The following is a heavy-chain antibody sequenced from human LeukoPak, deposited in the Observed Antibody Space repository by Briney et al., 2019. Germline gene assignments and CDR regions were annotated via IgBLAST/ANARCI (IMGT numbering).Heavy chain of an antibody. D-gene: IGHD3-22*01. CDR2: IYYSGSI. CDR1: GYSFSNAYY. CDR3: ARAHPPSYYYDISGYGAFDI. V-gene: IGHV4-38-2*02. Sequence: SETLSLTCSVSGYSFSNAYYWGWIRQPPGKGLELIGSIYYSGSIFYNPSLKSRVTISIDTSKNQFSLKLSSVTAADTAVYYCARAHPPSYYYDISGYGAFDIWGQGTMVTVSS. J-gene: IGHJ3*02.